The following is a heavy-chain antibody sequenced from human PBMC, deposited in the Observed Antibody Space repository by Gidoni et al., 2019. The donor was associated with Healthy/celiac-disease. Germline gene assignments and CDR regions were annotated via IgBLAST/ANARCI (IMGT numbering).Heavy chain of an antibody. CDR2: ISSSSSYT. CDR3: ARVGYSSGWYVDY. V-gene: IGHV3-11*06. CDR1: GLTFSDYY. J-gene: IGHJ4*02. D-gene: IGHD6-19*01. Sequence: QVQLVESGGGLVKPGGSLRLSCAASGLTFSDYYMSWIRQAPGKGLEWVSYISSSSSYTNYADSVKGRFTISRDNAKNSLYLQMNSLRAEDTAVYYCARVGYSSGWYVDYWGQGTLVTVSS.